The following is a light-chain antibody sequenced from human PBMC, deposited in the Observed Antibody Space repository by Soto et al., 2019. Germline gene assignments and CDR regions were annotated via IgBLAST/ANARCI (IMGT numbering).Light chain of an antibody. V-gene: IGKV1-8*01. CDR2: AAS. CDR3: QQYYSYPFT. Sequence: AIRMTQSPSSFSASTGDRVTITCRASQGITIYLAWYQQNPGKAPKLRIYAASTLQSGVPSRFSGSGSGTDFTLTISCLQSEDFATYYCQQYYSYPFTFGPGTKVDIK. CDR1: QGITIY. J-gene: IGKJ3*01.